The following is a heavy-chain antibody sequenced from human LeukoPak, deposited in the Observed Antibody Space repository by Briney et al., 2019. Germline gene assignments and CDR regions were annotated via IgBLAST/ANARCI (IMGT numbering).Heavy chain of an antibody. CDR3: ARVGTVSRVGYYYYGMDV. J-gene: IGHJ6*02. Sequence: GRSLRLSCAASGFTFSSYGMHWVRQAPGKGLEWVAVIWYDGSNKLYADSVKGRFTISRDNSKNTLFLQMNSLRAEDTAVYYCARVGTVSRVGYYYYGMDVWGQGTTVTVSS. V-gene: IGHV3-33*01. CDR1: GFTFSSYG. D-gene: IGHD4-17*01. CDR2: IWYDGSNK.